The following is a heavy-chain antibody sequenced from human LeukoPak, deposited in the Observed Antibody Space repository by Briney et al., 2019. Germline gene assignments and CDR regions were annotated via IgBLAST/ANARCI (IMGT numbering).Heavy chain of an antibody. V-gene: IGHV3-23*01. CDR1: GFTFRSHA. D-gene: IGHD2-21*01. Sequence: QAGGSLRLSCVGSGFTFRSHAMSWVRQAPEKGLEFVSGIYENGGTTYYADSVKGRFSISRDNSKNTLYLQMDSLRGEDTAVYYCAKGFRIGYSAHFDYWGQGALVTVSS. CDR2: IYENGGTT. J-gene: IGHJ4*02. CDR3: AKGFRIGYSAHFDY.